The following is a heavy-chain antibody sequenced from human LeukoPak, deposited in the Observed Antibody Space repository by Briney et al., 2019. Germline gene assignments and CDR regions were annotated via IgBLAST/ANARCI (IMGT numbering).Heavy chain of an antibody. D-gene: IGHD6-19*01. J-gene: IGHJ5*02. CDR2: MNPNSGNT. V-gene: IGHV1-8*01. CDR3: ARSSGSGWYSWFDP. Sequence: GASVKVSCKASGYTFTSYDINWVRQATGQGLEWMGWMNPNSGNTGYAQKFQGRVTMTRNTPIGTAYMELSSLRSEDTAVYYCARSSGSGWYSWFDPWGQGTLVTVSS. CDR1: GYTFTSYD.